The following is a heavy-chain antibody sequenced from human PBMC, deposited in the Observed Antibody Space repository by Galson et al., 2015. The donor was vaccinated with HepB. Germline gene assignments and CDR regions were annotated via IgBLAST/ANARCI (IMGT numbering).Heavy chain of an antibody. CDR1: GFTFSDST. J-gene: IGHJ4*02. CDR3: TRRRYDGSGYLFDY. Sequence: SLRLSCAASGFTFSDSTMHWVRQAPGKGLEWVGHVRSRPNNYATAYAASLRGRFTISRDDSRDTADLQMNSLKTEDTAVYYCTRRRYDGSGYLFDYWGQGTLVTVSS. D-gene: IGHD3-22*01. CDR2: VRSRPNNYAT. V-gene: IGHV3-73*01.